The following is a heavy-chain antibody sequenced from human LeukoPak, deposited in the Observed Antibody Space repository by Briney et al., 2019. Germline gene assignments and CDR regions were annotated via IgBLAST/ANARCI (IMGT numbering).Heavy chain of an antibody. CDR3: ARNRTVTDWFFDL. Sequence: SETLSLTCTVSGGAISSSSHYWGWIHQPPGKGLEWIGSIYNSGSIVYNPSLKSRVAISVDTSRNQFSLKLHSVIASDTAVYYCARNRTVTDWFFDLWGRGTLVTVSS. CDR1: GGAISSSSHY. J-gene: IGHJ2*01. D-gene: IGHD4-17*01. V-gene: IGHV4-39*01. CDR2: IYNSGSI.